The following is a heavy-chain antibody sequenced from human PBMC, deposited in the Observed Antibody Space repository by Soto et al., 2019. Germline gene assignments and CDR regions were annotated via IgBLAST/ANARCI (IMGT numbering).Heavy chain of an antibody. J-gene: IGHJ6*02. CDR2: INTYNADT. Sequence: ASVKVSCKTSGYRFLEYGISWVRQAPGQGLEWVGWINTYNADTKYAENLKGRVTLTTDTSTTTAYMELTSLKSDDTAVYYCARDTXLPQGLRDDFFYFGVDVWGQGTTVTVSS. CDR1: GYRFLEYG. D-gene: IGHD1-1*01. V-gene: IGHV1-18*04. CDR3: ARDTXLPQGLRDDFFYFGVDV.